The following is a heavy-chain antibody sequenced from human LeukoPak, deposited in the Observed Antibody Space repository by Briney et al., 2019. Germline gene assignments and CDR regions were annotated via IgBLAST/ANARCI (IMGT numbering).Heavy chain of an antibody. CDR3: AKGRAFITFDI. Sequence: GGSLRLSCAASGFTFSSNEMNWVRQAPGKGLEWVSAISGSGGSTYYADSVKGRFTISRDNSKNTLYLQMNSLRAEDTAVYYCAKGRAFITFDIWGQGTMVTVSS. J-gene: IGHJ3*02. D-gene: IGHD3-10*01. V-gene: IGHV3-23*01. CDR1: GFTFSSNE. CDR2: ISGSGGST.